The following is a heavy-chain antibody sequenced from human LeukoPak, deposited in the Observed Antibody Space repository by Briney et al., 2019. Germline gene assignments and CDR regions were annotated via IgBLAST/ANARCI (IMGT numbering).Heavy chain of an antibody. CDR2: INPNSGDT. CDR3: LTWEGIWFGDRTDY. CDR1: GYTFTTYY. J-gene: IGHJ4*02. D-gene: IGHD3-10*01. V-gene: IGHV1-2*06. Sequence: ASVKVSCKASGYTFTTYYMHWVRQAPGQGLEWMGRINPNSGDTNFAQKFQGRVTMTRDTSINTVYMQLSRLRSDDRAVYCCLTWEGIWFGDRTDYWGQGTLVTVSS.